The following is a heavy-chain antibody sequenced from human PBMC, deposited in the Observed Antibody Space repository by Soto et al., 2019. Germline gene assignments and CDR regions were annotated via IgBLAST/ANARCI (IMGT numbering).Heavy chain of an antibody. V-gene: IGHV1-69*13. CDR3: ARDLYINWYYPLDS. Sequence: SVKVSCKASGGTFRNYAFSWVRQAPGQGLEWMGGIIPIFGKANYEQRFQGRLTITADESTSTAYMELNSLRSEDTAVYFCARDLYINWYYPLDSWGQGTLVTVSS. CDR2: IIPIFGKA. CDR1: GGTFRNYA. D-gene: IGHD1-7*01. J-gene: IGHJ4*02.